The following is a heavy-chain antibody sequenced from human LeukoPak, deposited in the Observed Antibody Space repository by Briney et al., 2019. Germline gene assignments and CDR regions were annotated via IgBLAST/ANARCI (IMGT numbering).Heavy chain of an antibody. V-gene: IGHV3-7*03. CDR1: GFTFSSYW. CDR3: ARALGRVQPYCYNYGMDV. D-gene: IGHD1-1*01. Sequence: GGSLRLSCAASGFTFSSYWMIWVRQAPGKGLEWVANIKQDGSEKYYVDSVKGRFTISRDNAKNSLYLQMNSLRAEDTAVYYCARALGRVQPYCYNYGMDVWGQGTTVTVSS. J-gene: IGHJ6*02. CDR2: IKQDGSEK.